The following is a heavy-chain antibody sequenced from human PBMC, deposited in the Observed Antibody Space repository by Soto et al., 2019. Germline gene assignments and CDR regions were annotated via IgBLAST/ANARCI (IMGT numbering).Heavy chain of an antibody. D-gene: IGHD2-15*01. CDR1: GYTFTHYG. CDR3: ARDVPGSGVPFWDY. V-gene: IGHV1-18*04. Sequence: QIQLVQSGAEMKKPGASVKVSCKPSGYTFTHYGVSWLRQASGQGLEWMGWMSAYNGNTDYAHKFQGRVALTTDTSTSTAYMELRGLSPDDTAVYSCARDVPGSGVPFWDYWGQGTLVTVSS. CDR2: MSAYNGNT. J-gene: IGHJ4*02.